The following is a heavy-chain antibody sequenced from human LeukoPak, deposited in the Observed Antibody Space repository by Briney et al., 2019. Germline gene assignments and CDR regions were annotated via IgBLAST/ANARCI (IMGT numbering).Heavy chain of an antibody. CDR1: GHTFTSYY. CDR2: INPSGGST. J-gene: IGHJ4*01. Sequence: ASVKVSCKASGHTFTSYYMHWVRQAPGQGLEWMGIINPSGGSTSYAQKFQGRVTMTRDMSTSTVYMELSCLRSEDTAVYYCARGDRATVTLYWGHGTLVTVSS. V-gene: IGHV1-46*01. D-gene: IGHD4-17*01. CDR3: ARGDRATVTLY.